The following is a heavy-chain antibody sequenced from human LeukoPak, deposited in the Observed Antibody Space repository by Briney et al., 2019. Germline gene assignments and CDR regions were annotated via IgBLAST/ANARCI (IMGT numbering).Heavy chain of an antibody. Sequence: GASVTVSFTASGYTFSNYDINWVRQAPGQGLGWMGWMNPNSGDSGYSQKFQGRVTITRDTSISTAYMDLSGLRYEDRAIYYCAGGHKDCSKLSGFTIYYDHGMDIWGEGTTVAVSS. CDR1: GYTFSNYD. D-gene: IGHD2-2*01. CDR3: AGGHKDCSKLSGFTIYYDHGMDI. V-gene: IGHV1-8*01. CDR2: MNPNSGDS. J-gene: IGHJ6*04.